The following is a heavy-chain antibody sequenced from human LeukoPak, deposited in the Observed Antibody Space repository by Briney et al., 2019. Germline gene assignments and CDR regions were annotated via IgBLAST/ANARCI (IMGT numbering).Heavy chain of an antibody. CDR3: AKSAHEAAVAATAFDY. J-gene: IGHJ4*02. CDR1: GFTFSSCA. V-gene: IGHV3-23*01. CDR2: ISGSGGTT. D-gene: IGHD6-19*01. Sequence: GGSLRLSCAASGFTFSSCAMSWVRQAPGKGLEWASGISGSGGTTGYADSVKGRFTISRDSSKNTLYLQMHSLRAEDTAVYYCAKSAHEAAVAATAFDYWGQGTLVTVSS.